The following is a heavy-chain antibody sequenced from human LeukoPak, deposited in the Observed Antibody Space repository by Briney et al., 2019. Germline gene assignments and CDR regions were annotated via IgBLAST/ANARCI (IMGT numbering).Heavy chain of an antibody. J-gene: IGHJ3*02. CDR2: IIPILGIA. CDR1: GGTFSSYA. CDR3: ARVYGGNWDDAFDI. Sequence: SVKVSCKASGGTFSSYAISWVRQAPGQGLEWMGRIIPILGIANYAQKFQGRVTITADKSTSTAYMELSSLRSEDTAVYHCARVYGGNWDDAFDIWGQGTMVTVSS. D-gene: IGHD4-23*01. V-gene: IGHV1-69*04.